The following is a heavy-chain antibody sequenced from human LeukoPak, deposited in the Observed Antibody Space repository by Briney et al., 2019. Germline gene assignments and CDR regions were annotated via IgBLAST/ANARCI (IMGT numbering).Heavy chain of an antibody. CDR2: MNPNSGNT. J-gene: IGHJ5*02. Sequence: ASVKVSCKASGYTFTSYDINWVRQAAGQGLEWMGWMNPNSGNTGYAQKCQGRVTMTRNTSICTAYMELSSLRSEDTAVYYCARGLRFLEWLRQGNWFDPWGQGTLVTVSS. D-gene: IGHD3-3*01. V-gene: IGHV1-8*01. CDR1: GYTFTSYD. CDR3: ARGLRFLEWLRQGNWFDP.